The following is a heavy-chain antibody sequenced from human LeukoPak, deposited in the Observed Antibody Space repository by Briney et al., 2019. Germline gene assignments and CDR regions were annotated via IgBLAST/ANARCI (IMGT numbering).Heavy chain of an antibody. Sequence: GASVKVSCKASGYTFTGYYMHWVRQAPGQGLEWMGWINPNSGGTNYAQRFQGRVTMTRDTSISTAYMELSRLRSDDTAVYYCARDCEYSSGWYVDWGQGTLVTVSS. CDR1: GYTFTGYY. J-gene: IGHJ4*02. CDR2: INPNSGGT. D-gene: IGHD6-19*01. V-gene: IGHV1-2*02. CDR3: ARDCEYSSGWYVD.